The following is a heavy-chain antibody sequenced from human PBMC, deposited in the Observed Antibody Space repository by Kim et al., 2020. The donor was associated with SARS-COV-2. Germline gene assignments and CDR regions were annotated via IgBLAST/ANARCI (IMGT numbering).Heavy chain of an antibody. V-gene: IGHV3-23*01. D-gene: IGHD6-19*01. J-gene: IGHJ4*02. CDR3: AKDHPSSGWPAFDS. Sequence: AYSVKGRFTVSRDITKAKLYLQMTSLRAEDTALYYCAKDHPSSGWPAFDSWGQGTLVTVSS.